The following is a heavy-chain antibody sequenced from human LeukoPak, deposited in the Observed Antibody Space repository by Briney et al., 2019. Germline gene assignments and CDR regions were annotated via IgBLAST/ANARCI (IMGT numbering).Heavy chain of an antibody. V-gene: IGHV1-69*01. J-gene: IGHJ4*02. CDR1: GGTFSSYA. D-gene: IGHD3-3*01. CDR3: ATGDYYDFWSGYRYFDY. Sequence: SVKVSCKASGGTFSSYAISWVRQAPGQGLEWMGGIIPIFGTANYAQKFQGRVTITADESTSTAYMELSSLRSEDTAVYYCATGDYYDFWSGYRYFDYWGQGTLVTVSS. CDR2: IIPIFGTA.